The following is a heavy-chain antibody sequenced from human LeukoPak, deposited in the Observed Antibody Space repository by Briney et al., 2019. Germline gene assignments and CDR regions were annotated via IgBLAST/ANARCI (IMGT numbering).Heavy chain of an antibody. V-gene: IGHV1-2*02. CDR2: INPNSGGT. D-gene: IGHD3-22*01. J-gene: IGHJ4*02. CDR1: GYTFTGYY. Sequence: ASVKVSCKASGYTFTGYYMHWVRQAPGQGLEWMGWINPNSGGTNYAQKFQGRVTMTRDTSISTVYMELSSLRSEDTAVYYCARGHHYYDSSGYSQYYFDYWGQGTLVTVSS. CDR3: ARGHHYYDSSGYSQYYFDY.